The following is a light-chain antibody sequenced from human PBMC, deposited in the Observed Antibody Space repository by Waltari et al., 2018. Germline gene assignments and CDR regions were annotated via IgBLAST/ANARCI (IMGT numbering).Light chain of an antibody. CDR2: SDS. Sequence: SYELTQPLPVSVALGQTARITCGENNIGSKNVQWYLQKPGQAPVRVTYSDSNRPSGIPERFSGSNSGNTATLTISRAQAGDEADYYCQVWDSTTVVFGGGTKLTVL. V-gene: IGLV3-9*01. J-gene: IGLJ2*01. CDR1: NIGSKN. CDR3: QVWDSTTVV.